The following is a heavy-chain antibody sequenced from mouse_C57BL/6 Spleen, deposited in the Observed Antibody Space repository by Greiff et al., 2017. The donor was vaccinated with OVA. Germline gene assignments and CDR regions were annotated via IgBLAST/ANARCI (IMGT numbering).Heavy chain of an antibody. J-gene: IGHJ4*01. CDR1: GYTFTSYG. V-gene: IGHV1-58*01. Sequence: EVQLVESGAELVRPGSSVKMSCKTSGYTFTSYGINWVKQRPGQGLEWIGYIYIGNGYTEYNEKFKGKATLTSDTSSSTAYMQLSSLTSEDSAIYFCARGHYDYDGPPYAMDYWGQGTSVTVSS. D-gene: IGHD2-4*01. CDR2: IYIGNGYT. CDR3: ARGHYDYDGPPYAMDY.